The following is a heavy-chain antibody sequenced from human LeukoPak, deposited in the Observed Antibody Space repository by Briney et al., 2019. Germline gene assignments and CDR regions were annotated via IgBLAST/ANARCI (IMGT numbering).Heavy chain of an antibody. CDR3: ARAASALPKDAFDI. Sequence: PGGSLRLSCAASGFTFSSYSMNWVRQAPGKGLEWVSSISSSSSYIYYADSVKGRFTISRDNAKNSLYLQMNSLRAEDTAVYYCARAASALPKDAFDIWGQGTMVTVSS. V-gene: IGHV3-21*01. CDR1: GFTFSSYS. CDR2: ISSSSSYI. J-gene: IGHJ3*02. D-gene: IGHD3-3*02.